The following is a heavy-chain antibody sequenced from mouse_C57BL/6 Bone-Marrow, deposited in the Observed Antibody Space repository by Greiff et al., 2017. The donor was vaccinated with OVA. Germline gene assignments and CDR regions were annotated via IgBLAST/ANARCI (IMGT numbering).Heavy chain of an antibody. Sequence: LVESGAELVRPGTSVKVSCKASGYAFTNYLIEWVKQRPGQGLEWIGVINPGSGGTNYNEKFKGKATLTADKSSSTAYMQLSSLTSEDSAVYFCARGYYGSRRDWYFDVWGTGTTVTVSS. CDR1: GYAFTNYL. CDR3: ARGYYGSRRDWYFDV. V-gene: IGHV1-54*01. J-gene: IGHJ1*03. D-gene: IGHD1-1*01. CDR2: INPGSGGT.